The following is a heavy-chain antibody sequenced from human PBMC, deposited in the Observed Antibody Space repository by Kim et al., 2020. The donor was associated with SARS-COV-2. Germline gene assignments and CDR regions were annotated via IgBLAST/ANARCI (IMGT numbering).Heavy chain of an antibody. D-gene: IGHD1-26*01. V-gene: IGHV3-33*01. J-gene: IGHJ4*02. CDR2: SNT. CDR3: ARDRSTFFDY. Sequence: SNTYYPDSVKGRFTISRDDSKDTLYLQMNNLRADDTAVYFCARDRSTFFDYWGQGILVTVSS.